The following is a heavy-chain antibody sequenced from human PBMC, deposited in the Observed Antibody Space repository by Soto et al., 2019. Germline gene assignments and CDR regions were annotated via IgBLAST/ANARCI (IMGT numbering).Heavy chain of an antibody. D-gene: IGHD3-3*01. V-gene: IGHV3-23*01. Sequence: PGGSLRLSCAASGFTFRSYAMSWVRQAPGKGLEWVSAISGSGGSTYYADSVKGRFTISRDNSKNTLYLQMNSLRAEDTALYYCAKARAQYYDFWSGYPVDYWGQGT. CDR3: AKARAQYYDFWSGYPVDY. CDR1: GFTFRSYA. J-gene: IGHJ4*02. CDR2: ISGSGGST.